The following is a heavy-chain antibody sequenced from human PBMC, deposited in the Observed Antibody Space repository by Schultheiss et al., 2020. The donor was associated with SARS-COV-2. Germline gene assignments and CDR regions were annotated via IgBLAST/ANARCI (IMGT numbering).Heavy chain of an antibody. Sequence: GESLKISCAASGFTFSSYAMSWVRQAPGKGLEWVSVIYSGGSTYYADSVKGRFTISRDNSKNTLYLQMNSLRAEDTAVYYCASYCKGICWGQGTLVTVSS. CDR2: IYSGGST. V-gene: IGHV3-66*01. CDR1: GFTFSSYA. J-gene: IGHJ4*02. D-gene: IGHD3-3*02. CDR3: ASYCKGIC.